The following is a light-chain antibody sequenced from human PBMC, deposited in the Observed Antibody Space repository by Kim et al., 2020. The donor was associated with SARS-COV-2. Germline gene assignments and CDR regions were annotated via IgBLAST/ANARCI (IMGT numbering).Light chain of an antibody. CDR2: HNN. CDR3: ATWDDSLSAWV. Sequence: QSVLTQPPSVSAAPGQKITISCSGSNSNIGNNYVSWYQQLPRRAPRVLIYHNNQRPSGIPDRFSGSKSGTSATLGITGLQTGDEAEYFCATWDDSLSAWVFGGGTQLTVL. CDR1: NSNIGNNY. V-gene: IGLV1-51*01. J-gene: IGLJ3*02.